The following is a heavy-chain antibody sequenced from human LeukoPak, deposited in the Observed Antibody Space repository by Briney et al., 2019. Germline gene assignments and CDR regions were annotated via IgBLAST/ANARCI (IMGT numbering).Heavy chain of an antibody. CDR3: AREYSSSWGRYFDY. CDR2: ISSSGSTI. CDR1: GFTFSDYY. V-gene: IGHV3-11*01. J-gene: IGHJ4*02. D-gene: IGHD6-13*01. Sequence: GGSLRLSCAASGFTFSDYYMSWIRQAPGKGLEWVSYISSSGSTIYYADSVKGRFTIFMDNAKNSVDLQMNGLRAEDTAVYYCAREYSSSWGRYFDYWGQGTLVTVSS.